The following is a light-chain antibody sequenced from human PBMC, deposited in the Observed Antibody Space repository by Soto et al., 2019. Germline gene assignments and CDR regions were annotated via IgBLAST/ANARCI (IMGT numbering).Light chain of an antibody. CDR2: EAS. V-gene: IGKV1-5*03. Sequence: DIQMTXSPSTLSASVGDRVTITCRASQSISSWLAWYQQKPGKAPKLLIYEASNLESGVPSRFSGSGSGTEFTLTISSLQPDDFATYYCQQSNNYPWTFGQGTKVDIK. CDR3: QQSNNYPWT. J-gene: IGKJ1*01. CDR1: QSISSW.